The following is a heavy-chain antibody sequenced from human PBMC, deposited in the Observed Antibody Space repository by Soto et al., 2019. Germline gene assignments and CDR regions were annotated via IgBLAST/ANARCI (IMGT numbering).Heavy chain of an antibody. J-gene: IGHJ5*01. D-gene: IGHD3-10*01. CDR3: ARDILSGGAYPDS. Sequence: GGSLRLSCAASGFTFSTYTMNWVRQAPGKGLEWISSISSGSSYIYYAGSVKGRFTISGDNAKNSLFLQMNSLRADDTAVYYCARDILSGGAYPDSWGQGTKVTVSS. CDR1: GFTFSTYT. V-gene: IGHV3-21*01. CDR2: ISSGSSYI.